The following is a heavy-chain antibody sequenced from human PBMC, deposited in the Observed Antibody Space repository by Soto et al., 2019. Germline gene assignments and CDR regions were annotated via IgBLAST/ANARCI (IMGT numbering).Heavy chain of an antibody. CDR1: GFTFSSYA. CDR2: ISGSGGST. D-gene: IGHD6-6*01. CDR3: AKDLGSIAARRRDYYYYGMDV. V-gene: IGHV3-23*01. Sequence: EVQLLESGGGLVQPGGSLRLSCAASGFTFSSYAMSWVRQAPGKGLEWVSAISGSGGSTYYADSVKGRFTISRDNFKNTLYLQMNSLRAEDTAVYYCAKDLGSIAARRRDYYYYGMDVWGQGTTVTVSS. J-gene: IGHJ6*02.